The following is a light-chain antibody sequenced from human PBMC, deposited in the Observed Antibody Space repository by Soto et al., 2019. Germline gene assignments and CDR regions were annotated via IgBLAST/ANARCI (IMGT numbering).Light chain of an antibody. Sequence: DIQMTQSPPSLSASVGDRVTITCRASQTISTYLNWYQQKPGKAPKLLIFAASSLDSGVPSRVSGSGSGTDFTLTIGSLQPEDFAFYYCQQTFSTPYTFGQGTKLEIK. CDR3: QQTFSTPYT. V-gene: IGKV1-39*01. J-gene: IGKJ2*01. CDR2: AAS. CDR1: QTISTY.